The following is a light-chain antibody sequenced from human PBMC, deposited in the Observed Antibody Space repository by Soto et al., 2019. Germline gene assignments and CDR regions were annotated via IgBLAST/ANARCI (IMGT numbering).Light chain of an antibody. Sequence: EILMTQSPATLSVSPGERATLSCRASQSVNSNYLAWHQQKPGQAPRLLIYGASTRATGVPARFSGSGSGTDFTLTISRLEAEDFAVYYCQQYGSSPWTFGQGTKVDIK. CDR2: GAS. CDR3: QQYGSSPWT. J-gene: IGKJ1*01. CDR1: QSVNSNY. V-gene: IGKV3-20*01.